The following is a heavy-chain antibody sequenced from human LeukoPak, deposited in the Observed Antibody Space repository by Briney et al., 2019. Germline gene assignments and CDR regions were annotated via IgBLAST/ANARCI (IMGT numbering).Heavy chain of an antibody. CDR1: GGSISSYY. J-gene: IGHJ3*02. V-gene: IGHV4-34*01. Sequence: PSETLSLTCTVSGGSISSYYWSWIRQPPGKGLEWIGEINHSGSTNYNPSLKSRVTISVDTSKNQFSLKLSSVTAADTAVYYCARGRLPRAFDIWGQGTMVTVSS. CDR2: INHSGST. CDR3: ARGRLPRAFDI.